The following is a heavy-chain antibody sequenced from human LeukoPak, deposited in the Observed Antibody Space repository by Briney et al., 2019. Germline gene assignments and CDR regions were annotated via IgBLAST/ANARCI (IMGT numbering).Heavy chain of an antibody. J-gene: IGHJ6*02. CDR1: GFTFSDYN. CDR3: ARSIGLTGGGVDV. CDR2: ITNGGSTI. Sequence: KAGGSLRLSCAASGFTFSDYNMNWVRQAPGKGLEWVSYITNGGSTIHHADSVKGRFTISRDNAKKTLYLQMNSLRAEDTAVYYCARSIGLTGGGVDVRGQGSTVTVSS. V-gene: IGHV3-11*01. D-gene: IGHD3-9*01.